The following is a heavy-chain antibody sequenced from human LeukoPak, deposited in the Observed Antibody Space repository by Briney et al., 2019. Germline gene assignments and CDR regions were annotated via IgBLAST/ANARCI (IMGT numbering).Heavy chain of an antibody. CDR2: ISAYSGNT. CDR3: ARITMVRGVIFDWYFDL. J-gene: IGHJ2*01. D-gene: IGHD3-10*01. CDR1: GYTFTIYD. Sequence: ASVTVSCKASGYTFTIYDINWVRQATGQGLEWVGWISAYSGNTNYAQKLQGRVTMTTDTSTSKAYMELRSLRSDDTAVYYCARITMVRGVIFDWYFDLWGRGTLVTVSS. V-gene: IGHV1-18*01.